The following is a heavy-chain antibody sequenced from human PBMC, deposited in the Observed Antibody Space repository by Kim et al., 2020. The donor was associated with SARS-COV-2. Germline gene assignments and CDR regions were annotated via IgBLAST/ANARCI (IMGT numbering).Heavy chain of an antibody. V-gene: IGHV4-59*01. CDR3: ARAVGANYYFDY. CDR2: IYYSGST. Sequence: SETLSLTCTVSGGSISSYYWSWIRQPPGKGLEWIGYIYYSGSTNYNPSLKSRVTISVDTSKNQFSLKLSSVTAADTAVYYCARAVGANYYFDYWGQGTLVTVSS. D-gene: IGHD1-26*01. J-gene: IGHJ4*02. CDR1: GGSISSYY.